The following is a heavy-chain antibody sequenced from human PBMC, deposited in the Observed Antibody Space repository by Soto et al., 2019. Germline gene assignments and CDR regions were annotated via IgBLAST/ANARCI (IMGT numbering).Heavy chain of an antibody. CDR2: ISGSSGST. D-gene: IGHD3-10*01. CDR1: GYTFTSYG. CDR3: ARGNYFGSGTFDY. V-gene: IGHV1-18*01. J-gene: IGHJ4*02. Sequence: QVQLEQSGAEVKKPGASVKVSCKTSGYTFTSYGVSWVRQAPGQGLEWMAWISGSSGSTYYAQNFQGRVTMTTDTSTDTASMELRSLRSGDSAIYYCARGNYFGSGTFDYWGQGTLVTVSS.